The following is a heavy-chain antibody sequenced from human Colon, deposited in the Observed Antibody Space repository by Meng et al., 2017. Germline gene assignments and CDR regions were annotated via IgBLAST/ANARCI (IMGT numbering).Heavy chain of an antibody. CDR1: GFTFSNFA. Sequence: GESLKISCAASGFTFSNFAMHWVRQGPGKGLEWLSFISYDGSHPYYADSVRGRFTVSRDNSKNTLYLQMNNLQAEDTAVYYCARGNLMFSMLVVATSPNFDYWGQSTLVTVSS. CDR3: ARGNLMFSMLVVATSPNFDY. V-gene: IGHV3-30*04. CDR2: ISYDGSHP. J-gene: IGHJ4*02. D-gene: IGHD1-26*01.